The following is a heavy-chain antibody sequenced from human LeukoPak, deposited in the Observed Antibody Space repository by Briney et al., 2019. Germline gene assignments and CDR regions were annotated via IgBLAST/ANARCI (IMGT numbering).Heavy chain of an antibody. CDR1: GFTFSTYS. J-gene: IGHJ4*02. V-gene: IGHV3-21*01. CDR3: ARVRCSGGGCFYNFDY. D-gene: IGHD2-15*01. CDR2: LSSSSTYV. Sequence: KTGGSLRLSCAASGFTFSTYSMNWVRQAPGKGLEWVSSLSSSSTYVYYADSVKGRFTISRDNAKNSLYPQMNSLRAEDTAVYYCARVRCSGGGCFYNFDYWGQGSLVTVSS.